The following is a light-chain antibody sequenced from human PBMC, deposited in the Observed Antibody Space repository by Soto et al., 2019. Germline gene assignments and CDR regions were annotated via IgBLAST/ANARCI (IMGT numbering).Light chain of an antibody. J-gene: IGKJ1*01. CDR3: QQHRSSLT. Sequence: EIVLTQSPGTLSLSPGERATLSCRASQSVSSSYLAWYQQNPGQAPRLLIYGASSRATAIPDSFTGSVPGTDFTLTISRLDPEDFTGSYCQQHRSSLTFGQGTKVEIK. V-gene: IGKV3-20*01. CDR1: QSVSSSY. CDR2: GAS.